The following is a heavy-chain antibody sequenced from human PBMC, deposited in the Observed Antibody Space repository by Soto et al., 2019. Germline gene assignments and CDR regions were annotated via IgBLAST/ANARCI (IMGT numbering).Heavy chain of an antibody. Sequence: QAQLVQSGTEVKKPGASVKVSCKASGFDLTSFHMYWVRQAPGQGLEWLGSINPGDGGTTNAEKFQDRVTMIRETTTKTIYIDLTSLTSKDTAVYYCARYRLDFSTSRRNNWFDLWGQGTLVTVS. V-gene: IGHV1-46*01. CDR2: INPGDGGT. J-gene: IGHJ5*02. CDR3: ARYRLDFSTSRRNNWFDL. CDR1: GFDLTSFH. D-gene: IGHD3-16*02.